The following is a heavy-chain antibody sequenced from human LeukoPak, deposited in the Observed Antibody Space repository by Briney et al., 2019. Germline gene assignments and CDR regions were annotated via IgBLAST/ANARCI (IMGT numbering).Heavy chain of an antibody. CDR2: IYYSGST. J-gene: IGHJ4*02. Sequence: SETLSLTCTVSGDSISSYYRTWIRQPPGKGLEWIGYIYYSGSTNYNPSLKSRVTISVDTSKNQFSLKLNSVSAADTAVYYCARENNYFDYWGQGTLVTVSS. V-gene: IGHV4-59*01. CDR1: GDSISSYY. CDR3: ARENNYFDY.